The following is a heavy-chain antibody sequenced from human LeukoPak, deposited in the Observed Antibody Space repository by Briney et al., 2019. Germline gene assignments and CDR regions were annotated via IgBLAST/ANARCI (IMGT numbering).Heavy chain of an antibody. CDR3: ARHAGQDAFDI. D-gene: IGHD3-10*01. V-gene: IGHV4-39*01. J-gene: IGHJ3*02. CDR2: IYYSGST. CDR1: GGSISSSSYY. Sequence: PSETLSLTCTVSGGSISSSSYYWGWIRQPPGKGLEWIGSIYYSGSTYYNPSLKSRVTISVDTSKNQFSLKLSSVTAADTAVYYCARHAGQDAFDIWGQGTMVTVSS.